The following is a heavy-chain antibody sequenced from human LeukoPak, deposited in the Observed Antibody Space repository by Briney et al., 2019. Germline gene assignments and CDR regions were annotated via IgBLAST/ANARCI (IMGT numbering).Heavy chain of an antibody. D-gene: IGHD5-24*01. V-gene: IGHV4-59*01. J-gene: IGHJ4*02. CDR3: ARGEMATSFDY. Sequence: SETLSLTCTVSGGSISSYYWSWIRQPPGKGLEWIGYIYYCGSTNYNPSLKSRVTISVDTSKNPFSLKLSSVTAADTAVYYCARGEMATSFDYWGQGTLVTVAS. CDR1: GGSISSYY. CDR2: IYYCGST.